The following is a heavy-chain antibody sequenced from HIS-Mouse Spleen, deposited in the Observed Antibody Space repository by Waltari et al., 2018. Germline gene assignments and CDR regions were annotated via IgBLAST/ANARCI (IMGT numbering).Heavy chain of an antibody. CDR1: GGSISSRSYY. CDR3: AREIPYSSSWYDWYFDL. V-gene: IGHV4-39*07. CDR2: IYYSGST. D-gene: IGHD6-13*01. Sequence: QLQLQESGPGLVKPSETLSLTCTVPGGSISSRSYYWAWLRQPPGKGLEWIGSIYYSGSTYYNPSLKSRVTISVDTSKNQFSLKLSSVTAADTAVYYCAREIPYSSSWYDWYFDLWGRGTLVTVSS. J-gene: IGHJ2*01.